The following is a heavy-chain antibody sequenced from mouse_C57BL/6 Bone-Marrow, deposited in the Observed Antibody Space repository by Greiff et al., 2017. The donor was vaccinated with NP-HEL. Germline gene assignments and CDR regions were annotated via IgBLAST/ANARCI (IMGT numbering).Heavy chain of an antibody. CDR3: ARDIYYYGSSYTYYALDY. J-gene: IGHJ4*01. CDR2: IHPNSGST. CDR1: GYTFTSYW. V-gene: IGHV1-64*01. D-gene: IGHD1-1*01. Sequence: QVQLQQPGAELVKPGASVKLSCKASGYTFTSYWMHWVKQRPGQGLEWIGMIHPNSGSTNYNEKFKSKATLTVDKSSSTAYMQLSSLTSEDSAVYNCARDIYYYGSSYTYYALDYWGHGTSVTVSS.